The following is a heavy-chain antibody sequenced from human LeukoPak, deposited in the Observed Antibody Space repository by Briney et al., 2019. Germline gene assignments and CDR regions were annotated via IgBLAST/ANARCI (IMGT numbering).Heavy chain of an antibody. V-gene: IGHV4-34*01. CDR2: INHSGST. D-gene: IGHD1-1*01. J-gene: IGHJ5*02. CDR1: GGSFSGYY. Sequence: SETLSLTCAVYGGSFSGYYWSWIRQPPGKGLEWIGEINHSGSTNYNPSLKSRVTISVDTSKNQFSLKLSSVTAADTAVYYCARKNWNDGACWFDPWGQGTLVTVS. CDR3: ARKNWNDGACWFDP.